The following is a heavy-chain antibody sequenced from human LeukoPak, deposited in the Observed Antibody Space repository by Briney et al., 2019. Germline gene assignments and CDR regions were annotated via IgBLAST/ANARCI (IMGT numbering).Heavy chain of an antibody. CDR2: ISGSGGST. J-gene: IGHJ4*02. V-gene: IGHV3-23*01. CDR3: AKGWTAMVPWCLDY. CDR1: GFTFSSYA. Sequence: PGGSLRLSCAASGFTFSSYAMSWVRQAPGQGLEWVSAISGSGGSTYYADSVKGRFTISRDNSKNTLYLQMHSLRAEDTAVYYCAKGWTAMVPWCLDYWGQGTLVTVSS. D-gene: IGHD5-18*01.